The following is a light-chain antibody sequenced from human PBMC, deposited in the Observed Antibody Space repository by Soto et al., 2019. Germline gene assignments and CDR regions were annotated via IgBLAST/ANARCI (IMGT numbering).Light chain of an antibody. CDR3: QQRSDWPAWT. CDR1: QSVSSS. V-gene: IGKV3-11*01. Sequence: EIVLTQSPATLSLSPGERATLSCRASQSVSSSLAWYQQKPGLPPRLLIYDASNRAAGIPARFSGSGSGTDFTLTISSLEPEDFAVYYCQQRSDWPAWTFGHGTKVDIK. CDR2: DAS. J-gene: IGKJ1*01.